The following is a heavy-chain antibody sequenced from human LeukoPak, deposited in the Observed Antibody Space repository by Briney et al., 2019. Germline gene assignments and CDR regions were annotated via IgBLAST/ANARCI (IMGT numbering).Heavy chain of an antibody. J-gene: IGHJ4*02. V-gene: IGHV1-46*01. CDR1: GGTFSSYA. Sequence: ASVKVSCKASGGTFSSYAMSWVRQAPGQGLEWMGIINPNGGSTTYAQNFQGKVTITRDTSTSTVYMELSSLRSEDTAFYHCARGYCSGGSSPYTIYYFSYWGQGTLVT. D-gene: IGHD2-15*01. CDR2: INPNGGST. CDR3: ARGYCSGGSSPYTIYYFSY.